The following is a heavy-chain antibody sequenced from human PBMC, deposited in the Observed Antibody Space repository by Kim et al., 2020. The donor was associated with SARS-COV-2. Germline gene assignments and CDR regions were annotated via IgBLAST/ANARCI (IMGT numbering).Heavy chain of an antibody. V-gene: IGHV3-23*01. CDR1: GFNFRGYA. CDR3: AKDGVAAFFDS. J-gene: IGHJ5*01. CDR2: ISNNAVGT. Sequence: GGSLRLSCAASGFNFRGYAMSWVRQAPGKGLEWVSGISNNAVGTYYADSAKGRFTISRDNSKNTLYLQMSRLRAEDTAVYYCAKDGVAAFFDSWGQGILVTVSS. D-gene: IGHD6-13*01.